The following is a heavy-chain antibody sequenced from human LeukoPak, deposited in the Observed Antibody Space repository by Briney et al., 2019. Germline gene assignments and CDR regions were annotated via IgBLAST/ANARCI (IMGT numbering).Heavy chain of an antibody. D-gene: IGHD4-11*01. V-gene: IGHV3-48*04. CDR3: AGGTRDSSLK. Sequence: GGSLRLSCAASAFTFSTYSMNWVRQAPGKGLQWVSSSSGSAIYYADSVKGRFTISRDNAKSSLYLQMNSLRAEDTTVYYCAGGTRDSSLKWGPGTSVTVSS. J-gene: IGHJ4*02. CDR2: SSGSAI. CDR1: AFTFSTYS.